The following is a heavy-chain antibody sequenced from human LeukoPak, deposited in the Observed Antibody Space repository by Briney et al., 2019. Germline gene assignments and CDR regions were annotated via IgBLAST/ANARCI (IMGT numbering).Heavy chain of an antibody. CDR3: ARDSYSNYVYYYGMDV. J-gene: IGHJ6*02. V-gene: IGHV4-34*01. Sequence: SETLSLTCAVYGGSFSGYYWSWIHQPPGKGLEWIGEINHSGSTNYNPSLKSRVTISVDTSKNQFSLKLSSVTAADTAVYYCARDSYSNYVYYYGMDVWGQGTTVTVSS. CDR2: INHSGST. D-gene: IGHD4-11*01. CDR1: GGSFSGYY.